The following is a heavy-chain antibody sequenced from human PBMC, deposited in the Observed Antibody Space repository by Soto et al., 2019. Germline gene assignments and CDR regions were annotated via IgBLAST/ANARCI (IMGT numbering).Heavy chain of an antibody. CDR3: AREGRSAAPQAGFDL. CDR2: IFYSGNT. V-gene: IGHV4-31*03. CDR1: GNSISTGAYY. Sequence: SETLSLTCTVSGNSISTGAYYWSWLRQHPVKGLEWIGHIFYSGNTLYSPSLESRVTISVDTSKNQFSIKLTSVTVADTAVYYCAREGRSAAPQAGFDLWGQGTLVTVS. D-gene: IGHD3-10*01. J-gene: IGHJ4*02.